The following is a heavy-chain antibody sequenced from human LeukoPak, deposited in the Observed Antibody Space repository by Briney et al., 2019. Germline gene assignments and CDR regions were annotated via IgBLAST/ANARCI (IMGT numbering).Heavy chain of an antibody. D-gene: IGHD3-10*01. Sequence: SETRSLTCTVSGGFISSSTHYWGWIRQPPGKGPEWIGSIYYSGSTYYNPSLKSRVTISVDTSKNHFSLNLTSVTAADTAVYYCARHRGYYGSGSKVDYWGQGSLVTASS. CDR2: IYYSGST. CDR1: GGFISSSTHY. V-gene: IGHV4-39*01. J-gene: IGHJ4*02. CDR3: ARHRGYYGSGSKVDY.